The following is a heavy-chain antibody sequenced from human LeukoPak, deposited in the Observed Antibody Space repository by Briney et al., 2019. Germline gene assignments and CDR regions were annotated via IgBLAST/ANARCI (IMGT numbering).Heavy chain of an antibody. J-gene: IGHJ3*02. Sequence: PSETLSLTCAVYAGSFSGYYWSWIRQPPGKGLEWIGEINHSGSTNYNPSLKSRVTISVDTSKNQFSLKLSSVTAADTAVYYCARAVGRITMIVVAKGNAFDIWGQGTMVTVSS. CDR3: ARAVGRITMIVVAKGNAFDI. D-gene: IGHD3-22*01. V-gene: IGHV4-34*01. CDR1: AGSFSGYY. CDR2: INHSGST.